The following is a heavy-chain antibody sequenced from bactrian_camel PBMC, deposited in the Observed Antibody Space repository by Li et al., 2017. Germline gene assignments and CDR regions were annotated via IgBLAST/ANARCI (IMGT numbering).Heavy chain of an antibody. D-gene: IGHD2*01. Sequence: HVQLVESGGGSVQIGGSLTLACAASRGFDDADAEWGWFRQAPGKEREGVAGLDSDGTTYYADFVTGRFTISEDKAKKILYLQMNNVKFEDTAMYYCAASEYTKVKDYLNRRQHYYWGQGTQVTVS. J-gene: IGHJ4*01. CDR1: RGFDDADAE. CDR3: AASEYTKVKDYLNRRQHYY. V-gene: IGHV3S63*01. CDR2: LDSDGTT.